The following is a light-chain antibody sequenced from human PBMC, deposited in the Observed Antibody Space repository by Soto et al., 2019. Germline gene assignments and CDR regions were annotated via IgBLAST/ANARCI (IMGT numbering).Light chain of an antibody. V-gene: IGKV3-11*01. CDR2: DAS. CDR1: KRISSY. J-gene: IGKJ1*01. Sequence: EIVLTQSPATLSLSPGERPPFSCRASKRISSYLGWYQQKPGQAPRLLIYDASNRATGIPARFSGSGSGTDFTLTISSLEPEDFAVYYCQQRRNWPRTFGQGTKVEIK. CDR3: QQRRNWPRT.